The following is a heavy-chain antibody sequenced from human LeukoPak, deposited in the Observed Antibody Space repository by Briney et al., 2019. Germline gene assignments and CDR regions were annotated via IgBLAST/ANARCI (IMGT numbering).Heavy chain of an antibody. Sequence: GASVKVSCKVSGYNRTELSMHWVRQAPGKGLEWMGGFDPEDGETIYAQKFQGRVTMTEDTSTDTAYMELSSLRSEDTAVYYCATGIAAAGNYYYYGMDVWGQGTTVTVSS. CDR2: FDPEDGET. V-gene: IGHV1-24*01. J-gene: IGHJ6*02. CDR1: GYNRTELS. CDR3: ATGIAAAGNYYYYGMDV. D-gene: IGHD6-13*01.